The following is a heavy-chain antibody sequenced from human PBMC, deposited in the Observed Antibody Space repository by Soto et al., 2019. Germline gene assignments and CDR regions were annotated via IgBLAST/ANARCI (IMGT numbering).Heavy chain of an antibody. CDR1: GFTFSSYS. D-gene: IGHD6-13*01. CDR2: ISSSSSYI. CDR3: ARDRIIGSSRNYYYYYGMEV. V-gene: IGHV3-21*01. Sequence: GGSLRLSCAASGFTFSSYSMNWVRQAPGKGLEWVSSISSSSSYIYYADSVKGRFTISRDNAKNSLYLQMNSLRAEDTAVYYCARDRIIGSSRNYYYYYGMEVWCQGTTVTVSS. J-gene: IGHJ6*02.